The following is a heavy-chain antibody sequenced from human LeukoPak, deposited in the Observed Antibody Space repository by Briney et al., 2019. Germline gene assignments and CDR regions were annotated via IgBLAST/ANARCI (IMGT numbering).Heavy chain of an antibody. V-gene: IGHV4-59*01. J-gene: IGHJ6*02. CDR1: GGSISSYY. D-gene: IGHD5-12*01. Sequence: PSETLSLTCTVSGGSISSYYWSWIRQPPGKGLEWIGYIYYSGSTNYNPSLKSRVTISVDTSKNQFSLKLSSVTAADTAVYYCARGDGYDEYYYYGMDVWGQGTPVTVSS. CDR3: ARGDGYDEYYYYGMDV. CDR2: IYYSGST.